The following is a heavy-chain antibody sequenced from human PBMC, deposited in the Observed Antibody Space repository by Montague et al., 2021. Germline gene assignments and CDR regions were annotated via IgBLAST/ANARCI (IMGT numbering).Heavy chain of an antibody. Sequence: SETLSLTCAVSGGSFSVYSWTWIRQSPGNRLEWVGEVNERGSSNFNPSLKSRLTISVDTSNKHLSLNLRSVTAADTAVYYCARRGIVGGGQKGYCYEMDVWGQGTTVIVSS. CDR3: ARRGIVGGGQKGYCYEMDV. CDR1: GGSFSVYS. CDR2: VNERGSS. V-gene: IGHV4-34*01. J-gene: IGHJ6*02. D-gene: IGHD1-26*01.